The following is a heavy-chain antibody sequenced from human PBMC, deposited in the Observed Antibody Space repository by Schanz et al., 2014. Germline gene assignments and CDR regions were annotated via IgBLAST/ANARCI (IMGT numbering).Heavy chain of an antibody. CDR3: ARDGDRFYHNYYMDV. CDR1: GFTFSSYA. D-gene: IGHD4-17*01. Sequence: EVQLLESGGGLVQPGGSLRLSCAASGFTFSSYAMSWVRQAPGKGLEWVSALSGSGGSTYYADSVKGRFTISRDSPKNTLYLQMNSLRADDTAVYYCARDGDRFYHNYYMDVWGKGTTVTVSS. J-gene: IGHJ6*03. V-gene: IGHV3-23*01. CDR2: LSGSGGST.